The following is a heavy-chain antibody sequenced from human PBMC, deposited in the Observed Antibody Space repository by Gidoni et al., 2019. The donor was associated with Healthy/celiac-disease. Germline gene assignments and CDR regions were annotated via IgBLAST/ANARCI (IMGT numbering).Heavy chain of an antibody. D-gene: IGHD2-15*01. J-gene: IGHJ6*02. CDR1: GFTFSSYD. Sequence: EVQLVESGGGLVQPGGSLRLSCAASGFTFSSYDMHWVRQATGKGLEWVSAIGTAGDTYYPGSVKGRFTISRENAKNSLYLQMNSLRAGDTAVYYCARAQGTTLHENYGMDVWGQGTTVTVSS. CDR2: IGTAGDT. CDR3: ARAQGTTLHENYGMDV. V-gene: IGHV3-13*01.